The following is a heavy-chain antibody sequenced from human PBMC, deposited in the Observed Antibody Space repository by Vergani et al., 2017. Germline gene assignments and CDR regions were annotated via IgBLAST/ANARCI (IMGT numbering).Heavy chain of an antibody. CDR2: ISSSSSYI. J-gene: IGHJ5*02. D-gene: IGHD1-26*01. CDR1: GFTFSSYS. Sequence: VQLVESGGGLVKPGGSLRLSCAASGFTFSSYSMNWVRQAPGKGLEWVSSISSSSSYIYYADSVKGRFTISRDNAKNSLYLQMNSLRAEDTAVYYCARDRVGATGGWFDPWGQGTLVTVSS. CDR3: ARDRVGATGGWFDP. V-gene: IGHV3-21*01.